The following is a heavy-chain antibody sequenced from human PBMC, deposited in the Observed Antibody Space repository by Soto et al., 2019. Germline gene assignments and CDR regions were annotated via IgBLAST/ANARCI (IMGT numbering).Heavy chain of an antibody. D-gene: IGHD5-12*01. V-gene: IGHV1-46*01. CDR1: GYTFTSYY. J-gene: IGHJ4*02. CDR2: INPSGGST. CDR3: ARDWAPGLATFPYFDY. Sequence: QVQLVQSGAEVKKPGASVKVSCKASGYTFTSYYMHWVRQAPGQGLEWMGIINPSGGSTSYAQKFQGRATMTRDTSTSTVYMELSSLRSEDTAVYYCARDWAPGLATFPYFDYWGQGTLVTVSS.